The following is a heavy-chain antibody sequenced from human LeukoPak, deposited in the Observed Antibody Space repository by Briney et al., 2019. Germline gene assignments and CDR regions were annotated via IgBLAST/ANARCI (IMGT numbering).Heavy chain of an antibody. CDR2: IYYSGST. V-gene: IGHV4-39*01. CDR3: GGTYYNPSLKSGVTISVDTTKIAITLKLRDVTSPDTEVYSLKYHTYDRGSGRFDY. Sequence: PSETVSLTCTVSGGSISNNNYYWGWVRPPPGKGREWLVSIYYSGSTYYNPALKSRVIISVHTTNTQYSLKLSSVTTENTDVYYSGGTYYNPSLKSGVTISVDTTKIAITLKLRDVTSPDTEVYSLKYHTYDRGSGRFDYSGQGILVTLSS. J-gene: IGHJ4*02. D-gene: IGHD1-26*01. CDR1: GGSISNNNYY.